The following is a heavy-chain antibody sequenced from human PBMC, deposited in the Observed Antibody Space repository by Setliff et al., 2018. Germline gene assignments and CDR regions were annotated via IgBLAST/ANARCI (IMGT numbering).Heavy chain of an antibody. CDR1: GITFKNAW. D-gene: IGHD4-4*01. CDR3: TTGPRDSRNYMTWLDS. Sequence: PGGSLRLSCSVSGITFKNAWMTWVRQAPGKGPEWVGRIKSSREGATSDYGAPAKGRFTISRDDSKNMIYLQMNNLKSDGTGFYYCTTGPRDSRNYMTWLDSWGQGTLVTVSS. CDR2: IKSSREGATS. J-gene: IGHJ5*01. V-gene: IGHV3-15*01.